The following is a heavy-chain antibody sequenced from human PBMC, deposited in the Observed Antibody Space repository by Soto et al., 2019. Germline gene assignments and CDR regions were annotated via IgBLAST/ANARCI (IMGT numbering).Heavy chain of an antibody. D-gene: IGHD4-17*01. J-gene: IGHJ6*02. Sequence: GASVKVSCKSSGCTFSSYAISWVRQAPGQGLEWMGGIIPIFGTANYAQKFQGRVTITADESTSTAYMELSSLRSEDTAVYYCARESPHYGDYYYYGMDVWGQGTTVTVSS. CDR3: ARESPHYGDYYYYGMDV. V-gene: IGHV1-69*13. CDR1: GCTFSSYA. CDR2: IIPIFGTA.